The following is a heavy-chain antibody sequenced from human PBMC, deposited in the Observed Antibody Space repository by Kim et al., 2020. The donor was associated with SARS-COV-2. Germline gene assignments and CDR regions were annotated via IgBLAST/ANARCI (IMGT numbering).Heavy chain of an antibody. CDR3: ASRSYRAVAGYYYYYGMDV. CDR2: MNPNSGNT. J-gene: IGHJ6*02. CDR1: GYTFTSYD. V-gene: IGHV1-8*01. Sequence: ASVKVSCKASGYTFTSYDINWVRQATGQGLEWMGWMNPNSGNTGYAQKFQGRVTMTRNTSISTAYMELSSLRSEDTAVYYCASRSYRAVAGYYYYYGMDVWGQGTTLTVSS. D-gene: IGHD6-19*01.